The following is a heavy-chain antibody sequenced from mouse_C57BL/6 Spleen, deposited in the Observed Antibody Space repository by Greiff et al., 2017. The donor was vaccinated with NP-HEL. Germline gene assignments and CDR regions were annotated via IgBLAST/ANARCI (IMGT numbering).Heavy chain of an antibody. J-gene: IGHJ2*01. V-gene: IGHV10-1*01. D-gene: IGHD2-4*01. CDR3: VRQGYDYDGYFDY. CDR2: IRSKSNNYAT. Sequence: EAGGGLVQPKGSLKLSCAASGFSFNTYAMNWVRQAPGKGLEWVARIRSKSNNYATYYADSVKARFTISRDDSESMLYLQMNNLETEDTAMYYCVRQGYDYDGYFDYWGQGTTLSVSS. CDR1: GFSFNTYA.